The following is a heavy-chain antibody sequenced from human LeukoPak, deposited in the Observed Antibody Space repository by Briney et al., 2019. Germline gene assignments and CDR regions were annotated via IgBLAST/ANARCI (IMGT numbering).Heavy chain of an antibody. CDR3: ARAWLGGGWYVIPDAFDI. Sequence: SETLSLTCTVSGGSVSSGSYYWSWIRQPPGKGLEWIGYIYYSGSTNYNPSLKSRVTISVDTSKNQYSLKLSSVTAADTAVYYCARAWLGGGWYVIPDAFDIWGQGTMVTVSS. CDR1: GGSVSSGSYY. V-gene: IGHV4-61*01. J-gene: IGHJ3*02. D-gene: IGHD6-19*01. CDR2: IYYSGST.